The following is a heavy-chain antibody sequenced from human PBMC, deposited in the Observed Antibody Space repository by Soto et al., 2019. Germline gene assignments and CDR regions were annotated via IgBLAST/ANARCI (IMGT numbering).Heavy chain of an antibody. J-gene: IGHJ4*02. CDR3: VGASGVNPIDF. D-gene: IGHD3-10*01. CDR2: ISSAGSHT. CDR1: GFTFSDFE. V-gene: IGHV3-48*03. Sequence: PGGSLRLSCAPSGFTFSDFEMNWVRQAPGKGLEWISYISSAGSHTFYADSVKGRFTISRDNAMNSLFLQMNSLSAEDTGIYYCVGASGVNPIDFWGQGNQVTVSS.